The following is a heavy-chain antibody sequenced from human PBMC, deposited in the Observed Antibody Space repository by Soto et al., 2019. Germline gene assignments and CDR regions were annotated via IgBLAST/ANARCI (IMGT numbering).Heavy chain of an antibody. CDR1: GGTFSSYT. J-gene: IGHJ6*03. CDR3: AAGYCSSTSCRTYYYYYYMDV. D-gene: IGHD2-2*01. CDR2: IIPILGIA. Sequence: SVKLSCTASGGTFSSYTISWVRQAPGQGLEWMGRIIPILGIANYAQKFQGRVTITADKSTSTAYMELSSLRSEDTAVYYCAAGYCSSTSCRTYYYYYYMDVWGKGTTVTVSS. V-gene: IGHV1-69*02.